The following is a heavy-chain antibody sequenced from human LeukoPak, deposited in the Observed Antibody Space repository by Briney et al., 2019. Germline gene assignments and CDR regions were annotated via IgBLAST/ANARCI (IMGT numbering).Heavy chain of an antibody. D-gene: IGHD2/OR15-2a*01. CDR2: IHYSGST. CDR1: VGFISKYY. Sequence: TTSETLSLTCTVSVGFISKYYWSWIREPPGKGREWIGYIHYSGSTKYNPSLKSQGTISVDTSNNELSLNLSSVTAADTAVYYCARRGEYFDYWGQGTLVTVSS. J-gene: IGHJ4*02. CDR3: ARRGEYFDY. V-gene: IGHV4-59*01.